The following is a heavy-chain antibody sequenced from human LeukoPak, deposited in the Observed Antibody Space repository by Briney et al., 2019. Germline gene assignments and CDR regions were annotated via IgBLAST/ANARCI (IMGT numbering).Heavy chain of an antibody. CDR1: GGSVSSGSCY. D-gene: IGHD3-22*01. CDR2: IYYSGST. CDR3: ARDQHYYDSSGYYYGKEGAFDI. V-gene: IGHV4-61*01. Sequence: SETLSLTCTVSGGSVSSGSCYWSWIRQPPGKGLEWIGYIYYSGSTNYNPSLKSRVTISVDTSKNQFSLKLSSVTAADTAVYYCARDQHYYDSSGYYYGKEGAFDIWGQGTMVTVSS. J-gene: IGHJ3*02.